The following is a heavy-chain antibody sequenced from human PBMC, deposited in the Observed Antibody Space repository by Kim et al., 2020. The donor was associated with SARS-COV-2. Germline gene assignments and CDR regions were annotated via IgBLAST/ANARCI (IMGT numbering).Heavy chain of an antibody. Sequence: RFTLSRDKSKNTLYLQMTSLRAEDTAVYYCAKDPLPRGYCSGGSCYYFDYWGQGTLVTVSS. J-gene: IGHJ4*02. D-gene: IGHD2-15*01. V-gene: IGHV3-23*01. CDR3: AKDPLPRGYCSGGSCYYFDY.